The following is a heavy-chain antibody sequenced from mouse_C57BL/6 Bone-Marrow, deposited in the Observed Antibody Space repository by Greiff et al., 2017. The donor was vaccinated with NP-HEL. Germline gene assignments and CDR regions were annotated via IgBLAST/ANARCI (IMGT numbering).Heavy chain of an antibody. CDR3: ARDDGYYGFAY. V-gene: IGHV7-1*01. CDR2: SRNKANDYTT. D-gene: IGHD2-3*01. Sequence: EVKLMESGGGLVQSGRSLRLSCATSGFTFSDFYMEWVRQAPGKGLEWIAASRNKANDYTTEYSASVKGRFIVSRDTSQSILYLQMNALGAEDTAIYYCARDDGYYGFAYWGQGTLVTVSA. CDR1: GFTFSDFY. J-gene: IGHJ3*01.